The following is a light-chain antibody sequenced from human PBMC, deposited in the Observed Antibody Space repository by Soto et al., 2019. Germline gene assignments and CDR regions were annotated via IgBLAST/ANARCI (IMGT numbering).Light chain of an antibody. J-gene: IGKJ4*01. CDR3: QQYKNWPPVT. CDR1: QRFSSN. CDR2: GIS. Sequence: EMVMTQSPAILSVSPGESATLSCRASQRFSSNYLAWYQQHPGQPPRLLIYGISTRATGIPARFSGSGSGTEFSLTISSLQSEDFAVYYCQQYKNWPPVTFGRGTKVDI. V-gene: IGKV3-15*01.